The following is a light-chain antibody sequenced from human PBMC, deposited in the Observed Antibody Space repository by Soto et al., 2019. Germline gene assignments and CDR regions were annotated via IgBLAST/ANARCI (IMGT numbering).Light chain of an antibody. CDR1: QSISTTY. CDR2: GAS. Sequence: EIVLTQSPGTLSLSPGEGATLSCRASQSISTTYLAWYQQKPGQAPRLLIYGASSRATGIPDRFSGSGSETDFTLTISRQEPEDFAVYYCQQYGSSSWTFGQGTKVEIK. CDR3: QQYGSSSWT. V-gene: IGKV3-20*01. J-gene: IGKJ1*01.